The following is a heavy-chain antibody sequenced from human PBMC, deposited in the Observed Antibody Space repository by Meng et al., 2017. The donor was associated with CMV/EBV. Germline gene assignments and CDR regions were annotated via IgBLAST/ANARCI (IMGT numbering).Heavy chain of an antibody. CDR1: ACSCSSAA. CDR2: IITIFGTE. D-gene: IGHD3-22*01. J-gene: IGHJ5*01. CDR3: ARGVVSMRVVYDS. Sequence: VQLLLVEAEGEENRSWVTVSCTANACSCSSAAITCVWQAPGPGLEWMGGIITIFGTENAEQKLQCRVRITADASKTTAYIELSSLRPEATAVYYCARGVVSMRVVYDSWGQGTLVTVSS. V-gene: IGHV1-69*12.